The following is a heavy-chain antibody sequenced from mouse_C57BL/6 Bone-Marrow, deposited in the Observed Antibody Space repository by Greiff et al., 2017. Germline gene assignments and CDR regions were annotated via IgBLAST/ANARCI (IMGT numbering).Heavy chain of an antibody. Sequence: EVQVVESGGGLVKPGGSLKLSCAASGFTFSDYGMHWVRQAPEKGLEWVAYISSGSITIYYADTVKGRFTMSRDNAKNTLFLQMTRLRSEDTAMYYCARTSYFDYWGQGTTLTVSS. V-gene: IGHV5-17*01. CDR3: ARTSYFDY. J-gene: IGHJ2*01. CDR2: ISSGSITI. CDR1: GFTFSDYG.